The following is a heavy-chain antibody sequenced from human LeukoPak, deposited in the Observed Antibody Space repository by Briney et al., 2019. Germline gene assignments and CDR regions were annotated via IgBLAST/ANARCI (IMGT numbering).Heavy chain of an antibody. V-gene: IGHV3-48*03. CDR2: ISGSGNSI. D-gene: IGHD2-2*01. CDR1: GFTFSAYE. Sequence: GGSLRLSCAASGFTFSAYEMNWVRQAPGRGLEPVSYISGSGNSISYADSVRGRFTISRDNAKNSLFLQMNSLRVEDTAIYYCVRDGRGYCGSTSCRPFDSWGRGTLVTVSS. J-gene: IGHJ4*02. CDR3: VRDGRGYCGSTSCRPFDS.